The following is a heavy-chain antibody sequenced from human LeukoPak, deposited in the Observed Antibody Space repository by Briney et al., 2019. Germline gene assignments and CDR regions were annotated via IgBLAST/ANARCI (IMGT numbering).Heavy chain of an antibody. CDR3: ARDYSSSWTANPPYYYYYGMDV. D-gene: IGHD6-13*01. CDR1: GFTFSSYG. V-gene: IGHV3-33*01. CDR2: IWYYGSNR. J-gene: IGHJ6*02. Sequence: GGSLRLSCAASGFTFSSYGMHWVRQAPGKGLEWVAVIWYYGSNRYYADSVKGRFTISRDNSKNTLYLQMNSLRAEDTAVYYCARDYSSSWTANPPYYYYYGMDVWGQGTLVTVSS.